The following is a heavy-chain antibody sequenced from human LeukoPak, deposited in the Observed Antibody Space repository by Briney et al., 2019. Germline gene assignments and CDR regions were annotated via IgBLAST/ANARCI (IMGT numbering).Heavy chain of an antibody. D-gene: IGHD3-3*01. Sequence: SETLSLTCTVSGGSVNGYYWSWIRQPPGKGLEWIGYIYYSGRTNYTPSLQSRVTISVDTSKNQFSLKVSSVTAADTAVYYCARSGVVIPLDYMDVWGRGTTVTVSS. CDR3: ARSGVVIPLDYMDV. J-gene: IGHJ6*03. CDR2: IYYSGRT. V-gene: IGHV4-59*02. CDR1: GGSVNGYY.